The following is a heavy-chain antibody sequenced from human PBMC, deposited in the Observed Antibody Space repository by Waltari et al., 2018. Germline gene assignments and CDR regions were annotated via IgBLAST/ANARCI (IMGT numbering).Heavy chain of an antibody. Sequence: QVQLQESGPGLVKPSETLSLTCAVSGYSISSGYYWGWIRQPPGKGLEWIGSIYHSGSTYYNPALKSRVTISVDTAKNQFSLKLSSVTAADTAVYYCARHGSGAGGPYYYYGMD. CDR1: GYSISSGYY. D-gene: IGHD1-26*01. CDR3: ARHGSGAGGPYYYYGMD. CDR2: IYHSGST. J-gene: IGHJ6*01. V-gene: IGHV4-38-2*01.